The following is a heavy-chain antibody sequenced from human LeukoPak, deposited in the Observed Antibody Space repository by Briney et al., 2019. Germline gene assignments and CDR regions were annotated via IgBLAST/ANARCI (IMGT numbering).Heavy chain of an antibody. V-gene: IGHV4-59*01. D-gene: IGHD3-3*01. J-gene: IGHJ4*02. Sequence: SETLSLTCTVSGGPISSYYWSWIRQPPGKGLEWIGYIYYSGSTNYNPSLKSRVTISVDTSKNQFSLKLSSVTAADTAVYYCARAGTIFGVVTYYFDYWGQGTLVTVSS. CDR2: IYYSGST. CDR1: GGPISSYY. CDR3: ARAGTIFGVVTYYFDY.